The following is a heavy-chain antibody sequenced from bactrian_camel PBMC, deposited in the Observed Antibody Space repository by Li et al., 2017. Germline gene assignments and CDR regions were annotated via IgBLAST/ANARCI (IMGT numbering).Heavy chain of an antibody. Sequence: VQLVESGGGLVQPGGSLRLSCAASGFAFDSAAMSWVRQAPGKGLEWVSSITSSGTLAYYVDSMKGRFTISRDNGKNTAYLQLNSLKSEDTARYYCVALAWGFNYWGQGTQVTVS. J-gene: IGHJ4*01. V-gene: IGHV3S40*01. D-gene: IGHD1*01. CDR3: VALAWGFNY. CDR2: ITSSGTLA. CDR1: GFAFDSAA.